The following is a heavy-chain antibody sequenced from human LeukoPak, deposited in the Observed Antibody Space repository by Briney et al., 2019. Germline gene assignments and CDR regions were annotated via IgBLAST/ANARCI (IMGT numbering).Heavy chain of an antibody. D-gene: IGHD6-13*01. CDR1: GGTFSSYA. J-gene: IGHJ4*02. CDR2: MNPNSGNT. V-gene: IGHV1-8*02. Sequence: DSVKVSCKASGGTFSSYAISWVRQATGQGLEWMGWMNPNSGNTGYAQKFQGRVTMTRNTSISTAYMELSSLRSEDTAVYYSARGGSGSSWYDYWGQGTQVTVSS. CDR3: ARGGSGSSWYDY.